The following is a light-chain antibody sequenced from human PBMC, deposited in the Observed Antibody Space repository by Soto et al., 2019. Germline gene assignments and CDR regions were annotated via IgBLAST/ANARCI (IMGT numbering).Light chain of an antibody. V-gene: IGLV1-40*01. CDR3: GSWDSSLSAYV. CDR1: SSNIGAGHD. CDR2: GNG. Sequence: QSVLTQPPSVSGAPGQRVTISCTGSSSNIGAGHDVHWYQQLPGTAPKLLIYGNGNRPSGVPDRFSGSESGTSASLAITGLQAEDEADYYCGSWDSSLSAYVFGTGTKLTVL. J-gene: IGLJ1*01.